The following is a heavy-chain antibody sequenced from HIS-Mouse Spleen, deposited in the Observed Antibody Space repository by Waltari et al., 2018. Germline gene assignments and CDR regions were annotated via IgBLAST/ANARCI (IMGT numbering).Heavy chain of an antibody. CDR2: FYYSGST. V-gene: IGHV4-39*07. Sequence: QLQLQESGPGLVKPSETLSLTCTVPGGSISSSSYYWGWIRQPPGKGLEWIGSFYYSGSTYYNPSLKSRVTISVDTSKNQFSLKLSSVTAADTAVYYCAREIQYSSSWYDWYFDLWGRGTLVTVSS. D-gene: IGHD6-13*01. CDR1: GGSISSSSYY. J-gene: IGHJ2*01. CDR3: AREIQYSSSWYDWYFDL.